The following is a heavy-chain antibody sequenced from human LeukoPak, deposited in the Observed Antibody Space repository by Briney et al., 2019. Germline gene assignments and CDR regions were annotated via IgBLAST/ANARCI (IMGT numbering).Heavy chain of an antibody. Sequence: PGASLRLSCAASGFTFSSYAMSWVRQAPGKGLEWVSAISGSGGSTYYADSVKGQFTISRDNSKNTLYLQMSSLRAEDTAVYYCAKLSRDFDYWGQGTLVTVSS. CDR1: GFTFSSYA. CDR2: ISGSGGST. D-gene: IGHD3-3*02. J-gene: IGHJ4*02. V-gene: IGHV3-23*01. CDR3: AKLSRDFDY.